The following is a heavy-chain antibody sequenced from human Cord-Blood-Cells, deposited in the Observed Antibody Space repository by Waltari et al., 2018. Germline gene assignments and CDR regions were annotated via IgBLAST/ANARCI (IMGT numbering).Heavy chain of an antibody. D-gene: IGHD6-19*01. CDR3: ARDPARGEAVADDY. CDR2: IYPSGST. CDR1: GYSISSGYS. V-gene: IGHV4-38-2*02. Sequence: QVQLQESGPGLVKPSETLSPTCAVSGYSISSGYSWGWLRQPPGKGLEWIGSIYPSGSTYYNPSLKSRVTISVDTSKNQFSLKLSSVTAADTAVYYCARDPARGEAVADDYWGQGTLVTVSS. J-gene: IGHJ4*02.